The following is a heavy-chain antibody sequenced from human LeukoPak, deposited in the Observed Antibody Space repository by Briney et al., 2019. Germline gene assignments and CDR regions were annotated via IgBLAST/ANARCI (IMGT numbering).Heavy chain of an antibody. CDR3: ARAEGDSDAFDI. J-gene: IGHJ3*02. V-gene: IGHV1-2*02. D-gene: IGHD1-14*01. CDR2: INPNSGGT. CDR1: GYTFTGYY. Sequence: ASVKVSCKASGYTFTGYYMHWVRQAPGQGLEWMGWINPNSGGTNYAQKFQGRVTMTRDTSISTAYMELSRLRSDDTAVYYCARAEGDSDAFDIWGQGTMVTVSS.